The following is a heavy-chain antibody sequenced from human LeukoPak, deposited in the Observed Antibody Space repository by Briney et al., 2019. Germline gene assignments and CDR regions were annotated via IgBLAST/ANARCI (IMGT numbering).Heavy chain of an antibody. Sequence: GGSLRLSCAASGFTFSSYAMSWVRQAPGKGLEWVANIKQDGSEKNYVDSVKGRFIISRDNAKNSLYLQMNTLRADDTAVYYCARDGFGTGSNWGQGTLVTVSS. CDR2: IKQDGSEK. D-gene: IGHD3-16*01. J-gene: IGHJ4*02. V-gene: IGHV3-7*03. CDR1: GFTFSSYA. CDR3: ARDGFGTGSN.